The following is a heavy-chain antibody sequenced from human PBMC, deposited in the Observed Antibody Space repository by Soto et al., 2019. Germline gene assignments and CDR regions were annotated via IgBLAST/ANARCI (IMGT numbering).Heavy chain of an antibody. CDR3: ARASIHGSSWYFWFDP. CDR2: IIPLFGTT. Sequence: GASAEPSCKACGGGFSRHAINWVRQATGQGLEWMGGIIPLFGTTNYAQKFKGRLTITADESTNTTYMELSSLKSEDAAVYYCARASIHGSSWYFWFDPWGQGTLVPVSS. V-gene: IGHV1-69*13. CDR1: GGGFSRHA. J-gene: IGHJ5*02. D-gene: IGHD6-13*01.